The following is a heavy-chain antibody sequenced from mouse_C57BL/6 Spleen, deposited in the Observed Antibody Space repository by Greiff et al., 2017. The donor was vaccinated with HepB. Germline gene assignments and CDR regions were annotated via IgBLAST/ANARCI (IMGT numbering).Heavy chain of an antibody. CDR2: IDPENGDT. CDR1: GFNIKDDY. Sequence: EVQLQQSGAELVRPGASVKLSCTASGFNIKDDYMHWVKQRPEQGLEWIGWIDPENGDTEYASKFQGKATITADTSSNTAYLQLSSLTSEDTAVYYCTTSPGSSPFDVWGTGTTVTVSS. V-gene: IGHV14-4*01. CDR3: TTSPGSSPFDV. D-gene: IGHD1-1*01. J-gene: IGHJ1*03.